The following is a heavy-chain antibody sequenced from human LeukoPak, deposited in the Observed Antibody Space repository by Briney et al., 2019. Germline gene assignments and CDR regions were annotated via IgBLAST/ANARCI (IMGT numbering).Heavy chain of an antibody. CDR2: ISGSGGST. CDR3: AKDGYSSGWYWFDP. J-gene: IGHJ5*02. CDR1: GFTFSSYA. Sequence: PGGSLRLSCAASGFTFSSYAMSGVRQAPGKGLEWVSAISGSGGSTYYADSVKGRFTISRHNSKNPLYLQMNSLRAEDTAVYYCAKDGYSSGWYWFDPWGQGTLVTVSS. V-gene: IGHV3-23*01. D-gene: IGHD6-19*01.